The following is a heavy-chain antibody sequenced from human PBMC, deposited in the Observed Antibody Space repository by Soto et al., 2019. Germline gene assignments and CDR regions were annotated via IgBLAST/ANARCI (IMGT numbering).Heavy chain of an antibody. D-gene: IGHD3-3*01. CDR2: INHSGST. J-gene: IGHJ5*02. Sequence: GTLTLTCAVYGGSFSGYYWSWIRQPPGKGLEWIGEINHSGSTNYNPSLKSRVTISVDTSKNQFSLKLSSVTAADTAVYYCARGGSITIFGVVINNWFDPWGQGTLVTVSS. V-gene: IGHV4-34*01. CDR1: GGSFSGYY. CDR3: ARGGSITIFGVVINNWFDP.